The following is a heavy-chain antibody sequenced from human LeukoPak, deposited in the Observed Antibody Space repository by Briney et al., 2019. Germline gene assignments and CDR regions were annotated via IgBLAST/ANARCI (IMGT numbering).Heavy chain of an antibody. D-gene: IGHD2-2*01. CDR3: ARVVVGGRMGYA. J-gene: IGHJ5*02. CDR2: IIPIFGTA. CDR1: GYTFTSYY. Sequence: GASVKVSCKASGYTFTSYYTHWVRQAPGQGLEWMGGIIPIFGTANYAQKFQGRVTITADESTSTAYMELSSLSSEDTAVYYCARVVVGGRMGYAWGQGTLVTVSS. V-gene: IGHV1-69*13.